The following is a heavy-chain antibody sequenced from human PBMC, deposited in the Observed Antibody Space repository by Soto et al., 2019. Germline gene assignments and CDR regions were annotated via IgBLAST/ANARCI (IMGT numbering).Heavy chain of an antibody. CDR1: GFTFSSYN. D-gene: IGHD3-22*01. V-gene: IGHV3-48*01. J-gene: IGHJ5*02. Sequence: EVQLGESGGGLVQPGGSLRLSCAASGFTFSSYNMNWVRQAPGKGLEWVSYISSSSTIYYADSVKGRFTISRDNAKNSLYLQMNSLRAEDTAVYYCAREGDSSGWYNWFDPWGQGTLVTVSS. CDR2: ISSSSTI. CDR3: AREGDSSGWYNWFDP.